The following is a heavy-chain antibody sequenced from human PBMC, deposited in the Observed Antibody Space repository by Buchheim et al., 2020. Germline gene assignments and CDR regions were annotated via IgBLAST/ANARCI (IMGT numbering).Heavy chain of an antibody. CDR3: ARGATLGYCISTSCQGVFDY. CDR1: GFTVSSNY. Sequence: EVQLVESGGGLVQPGGSLRLSCAASGFTVSSNYMSWVRQAPGKGLEWVSVIYSGGSTYYADSVKGRFTISRDNSKHTLYLQMNSLRAEDTAVYYCARGATLGYCISTSCQGVFDYWGQGTL. D-gene: IGHD2-2*01. J-gene: IGHJ4*02. CDR2: IYSGGST. V-gene: IGHV3-66*01.